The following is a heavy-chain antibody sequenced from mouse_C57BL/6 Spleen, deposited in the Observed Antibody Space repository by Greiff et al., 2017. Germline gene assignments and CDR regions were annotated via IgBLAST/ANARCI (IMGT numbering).Heavy chain of an antibody. CDR1: GFSLTSYG. Sequence: QVQLQQSGPGLVQPSQSLSITCTVSGFSLTSYGVHWVRQSPGKGLEWLGVIWGGGSTDYNAAFISRLSISKDNSKSPVFFKMNSLQADNTAIYYCARNSLGPRYYFDYWGQGTTLTVSS. D-gene: IGHD4-1*01. CDR3: ARNSLGPRYYFDY. V-gene: IGHV2-2*01. CDR2: IWGGGST. J-gene: IGHJ2*01.